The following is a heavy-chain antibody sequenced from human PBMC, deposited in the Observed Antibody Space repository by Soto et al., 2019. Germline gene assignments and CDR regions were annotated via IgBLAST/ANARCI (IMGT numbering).Heavy chain of an antibody. D-gene: IGHD3-10*01. J-gene: IGHJ6*02. V-gene: IGHV6-1*01. CDR2: PYYRSKWYN. CDR1: GDSVSSNSAA. Sequence: QVQLQQSGPGLVKPSQTLSLTCAISGDSVSSNSAAWNWIRQSPSRGLAWLGRPYYRSKWYNYYAVFVTSRITINPDTSKIQCSLQLNSGSPEDTAVYYCASASVGYYGSGGNYCYCYGMEVWGQGTTVTVS. CDR3: ASASVGYYGSGGNYCYCYGMEV.